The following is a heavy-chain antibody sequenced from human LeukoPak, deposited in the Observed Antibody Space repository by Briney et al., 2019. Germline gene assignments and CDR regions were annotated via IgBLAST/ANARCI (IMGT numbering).Heavy chain of an antibody. D-gene: IGHD5-18*01. Sequence: SETLSLTWTVSGGSISSDGYYWSWIRQPAGKGLEWIGRIYTSGSTNYNPSLKSRVTISLDTSRNQFSLKVGSMTAADTAVYYCARAGGYGLIDYWGQGTMVTVSS. CDR2: IYTSGST. V-gene: IGHV4-61*02. J-gene: IGHJ4*02. CDR3: ARAGGYGLIDY. CDR1: GGSISSDGYY.